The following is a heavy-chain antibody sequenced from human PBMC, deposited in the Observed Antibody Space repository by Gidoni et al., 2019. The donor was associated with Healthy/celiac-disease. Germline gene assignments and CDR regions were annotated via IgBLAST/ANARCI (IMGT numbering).Heavy chain of an antibody. J-gene: IGHJ5*02. CDR1: GFTFSSYA. D-gene: IGHD6-19*01. CDR3: ARDKGAVAGTGLIDP. V-gene: IGHV3-30-3*01. Sequence: QVQLVESGGGVVQPGRSLRLSCAASGFTFSSYAMHWVRQAPGKGLEWVPVISYDGSNKYYADSVKGRFTISRDNSKNTLYLQMNSLRAEDTAVYYCARDKGAVAGTGLIDPWGQGTLVTVSS. CDR2: ISYDGSNK.